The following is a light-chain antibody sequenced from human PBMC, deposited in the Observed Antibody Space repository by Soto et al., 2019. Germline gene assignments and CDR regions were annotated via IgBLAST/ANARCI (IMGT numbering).Light chain of an antibody. CDR1: QGIRTA. CDR2: AAS. Sequence: DIQMTQSPSSLSASVGDRVTITCRASQGIRTALGWYQQKPGKAPQRLISAASSLQSGVPSRFSGSGSGTEFTLTISSLQPEDFATYYCLQHNSYPLTFGGGTKVELK. CDR3: LQHNSYPLT. V-gene: IGKV1-17*01. J-gene: IGKJ4*01.